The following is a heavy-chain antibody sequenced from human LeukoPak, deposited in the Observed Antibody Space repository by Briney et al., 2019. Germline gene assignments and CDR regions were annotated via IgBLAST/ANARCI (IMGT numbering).Heavy chain of an antibody. J-gene: IGHJ4*02. CDR3: ALGYCSSTSCYGNY. D-gene: IGHD2-2*01. V-gene: IGHV3-23*01. CDR2: ISGSGGST. CDR1: GFTFSSYA. Sequence: GGSLRLSCAASGFTFSSYAMSWVRQAPGKGLEWVSAISGSGGSTYYADSVKGRFTISRDNSKNTLYLQMNSLRAEDTAVYYCALGYCSSTSCYGNYWGQGTLVTVSS.